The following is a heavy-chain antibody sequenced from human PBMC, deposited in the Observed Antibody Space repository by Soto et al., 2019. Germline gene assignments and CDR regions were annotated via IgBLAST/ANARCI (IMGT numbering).Heavy chain of an antibody. CDR3: ARSLTIFGVVKRPDDY. CDR1: GFTFSSYS. D-gene: IGHD3-3*01. Sequence: GGSLRLSCAASGFTFSSYSMNWVRQAPGKGLEWVSYISSSSSTIYYADSVKGRFTISRDNAKNSLYLQMNSLRDEDTAVYYCARSLTIFGVVKRPDDYWGQGTLVTVSS. V-gene: IGHV3-48*02. CDR2: ISSSSSTI. J-gene: IGHJ4*02.